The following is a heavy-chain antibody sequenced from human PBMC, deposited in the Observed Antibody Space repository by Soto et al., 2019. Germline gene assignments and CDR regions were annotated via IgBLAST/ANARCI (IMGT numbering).Heavy chain of an antibody. CDR1: GFTVSSNY. Sequence: GGSLRLSCAASGFTVSSNYMSWVRQAPGKGLEWVSFIYSDGTTYYADSMKGRFTISRDNSKNTLYLQMNSLRAEDTAVYYCARDLYDAVHLLVFQHWGQGTLVIVSS. V-gene: IGHV3-53*01. J-gene: IGHJ1*01. CDR3: ARDLYDAVHLLVFQH. CDR2: IYSDGTT. D-gene: IGHD2-8*01.